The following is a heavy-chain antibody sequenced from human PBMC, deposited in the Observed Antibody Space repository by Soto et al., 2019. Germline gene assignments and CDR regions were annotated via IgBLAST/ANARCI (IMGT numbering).Heavy chain of an antibody. J-gene: IGHJ4*02. CDR1: VGSFSGYY. CDR2: INHSGST. V-gene: IGHV4-34*01. Sequence: SETLSLTCAVYVGSFSGYYWSWIRQPPGKGLEWIGEINHSGSTNYNPSLKSRVTISVDTSKNQFSLKLSSVTAADTAVYYCARGRGYSSSWFDYWGQGTLVTVSS. D-gene: IGHD6-13*01. CDR3: ARGRGYSSSWFDY.